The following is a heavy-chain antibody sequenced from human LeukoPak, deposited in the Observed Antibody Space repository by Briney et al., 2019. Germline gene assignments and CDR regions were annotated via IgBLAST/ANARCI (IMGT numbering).Heavy chain of an antibody. D-gene: IGHD2-21*01. CDR3: ARHWLEATKTYSYWFDP. J-gene: IGHJ5*02. CDR2: IYRGGTI. CDR1: GGSISDYY. Sequence: SETLSLTCSVSGGSISDYYWSWIRLPPGKGPEWIGYIYRGGTINYNPSLKSRVTMSLDTSKNQISLMLNSVTAADTAVYYCARHWLEATKTYSYWFDPWGQGTLVTVSS. V-gene: IGHV4-4*09.